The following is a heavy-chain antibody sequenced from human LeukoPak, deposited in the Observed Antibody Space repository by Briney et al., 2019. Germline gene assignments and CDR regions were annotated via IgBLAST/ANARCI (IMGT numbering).Heavy chain of an antibody. Sequence: PSETLSLTCTVSGGSISSYYWSWIRQPPGKGLEWIGYIYYSGSTNYNPSLESRVTISVDTSKNQFSLKLSSVTAADTAVYYCARVRREYSSSSRGGHDYWGQGTLVTVSS. CDR2: IYYSGST. V-gene: IGHV4-59*01. CDR1: GGSISSYY. CDR3: ARVRREYSSSSRGGHDY. J-gene: IGHJ4*02. D-gene: IGHD6-13*01.